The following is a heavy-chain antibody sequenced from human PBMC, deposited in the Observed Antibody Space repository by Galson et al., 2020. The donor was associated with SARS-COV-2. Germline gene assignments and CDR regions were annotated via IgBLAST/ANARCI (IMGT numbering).Heavy chain of an antibody. Sequence: ASETLSLTCTVPGGSTNRGAYYWTWIRQPPGKGLEWIGYIYYSGATRYNPSLKSRLSMSLDPSAHQFSLSLTSVTAADPAVHYCALAVEAYAAPLGHFNLGGRGNLVTVS. CDR3: ALAVEAYAAPLGHFNL. J-gene: IGHJ2*01. CDR1: GGSTNRGAYY. D-gene: IGHD2-15*01. V-gene: IGHV4-31*03. CDR2: IYYSGAT.